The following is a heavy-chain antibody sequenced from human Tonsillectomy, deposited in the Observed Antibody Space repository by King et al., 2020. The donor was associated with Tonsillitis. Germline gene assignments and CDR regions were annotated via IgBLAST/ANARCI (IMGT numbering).Heavy chain of an antibody. CDR2: ISGSGGRT. CDR3: AKEGPITQVWGVPLYFDY. CDR1: GFTLSSYA. V-gene: IGHV3-23*04. D-gene: IGHD3-10*01. Sequence: VQLVESGGGLVQPGGSLRLSCTASGFTLSSYAMSWVRQAPGKGLEWVSAISGSGGRTYYADSVKGRFTISRDNSKNTLYLQMNSLRAEDTAVYYCAKEGPITQVWGVPLYFDYWGRGTLVTVSS. J-gene: IGHJ4*02.